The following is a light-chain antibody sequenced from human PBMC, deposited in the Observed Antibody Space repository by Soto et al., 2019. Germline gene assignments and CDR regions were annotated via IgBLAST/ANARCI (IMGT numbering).Light chain of an antibody. V-gene: IGKV3-15*01. CDR2: DAS. CDR1: QSVSSN. J-gene: IGKJ2*01. Sequence: EIVMTQSPATLSVSPGERATLSCRASQSVSSNLAWYQQKPGQAPRLLIYDASARATGIPAMFSGSGSGTEFTLTISSLQSEDFAVYYCQQYNDWPRTFVQGTKLEIK. CDR3: QQYNDWPRT.